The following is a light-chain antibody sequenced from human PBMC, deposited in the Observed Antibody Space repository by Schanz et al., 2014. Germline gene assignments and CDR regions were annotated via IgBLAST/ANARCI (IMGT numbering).Light chain of an antibody. J-gene: IGLJ3*02. CDR1: NSAVGGYNY. V-gene: IGLV2-8*01. CDR2: EVS. Sequence: QSALTQPPSASGSPGQSVTIPCTGTNSAVGGYNYVSWYQQHPGKAPKLMIYEVSKRPSGVPDRFSGSKSGNTASLTVSGLQAEDEADYYCAAWDDSLNGWVFGGGTKLTVL. CDR3: AAWDDSLNGWV.